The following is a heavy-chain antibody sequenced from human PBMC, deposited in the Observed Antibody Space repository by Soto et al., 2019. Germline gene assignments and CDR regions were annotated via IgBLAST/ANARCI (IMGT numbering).Heavy chain of an antibody. CDR3: ARTTVRRPPDRLDSSGYYAGFDY. Sequence: SGPTLVNPTQTLTLTCTFSGFSLSTSGMCVSWIRQPPGKALEWLALIDWDDDKYYSTSLKTRLTISKDTSKNQVVLTMTNMDPVDTATYYCARTTVRRPPDRLDSSGYYAGFDYWGQGTLVTVSS. CDR2: IDWDDDK. V-gene: IGHV2-70*01. D-gene: IGHD3-22*01. CDR1: GFSLSTSGMC. J-gene: IGHJ4*02.